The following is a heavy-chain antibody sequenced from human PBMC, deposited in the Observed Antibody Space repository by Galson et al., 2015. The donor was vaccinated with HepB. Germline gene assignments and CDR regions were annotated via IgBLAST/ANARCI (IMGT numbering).Heavy chain of an antibody. J-gene: IGHJ4*02. CDR1: GYTFTGYY. Sequence: SVKVSCKASGYTFTGYYMHWVRQAPGQGLEWMGWINPNSGGTNYAQKFQGRVTMTRDTSISTAYMELSRLRSDDTAVYYCARAVPAVLVDEVPKHEDYWGQGTLVTVSS. V-gene: IGHV1-2*02. D-gene: IGHD2-2*01. CDR3: ARAVPAVLVDEVPKHEDY. CDR2: INPNSGGT.